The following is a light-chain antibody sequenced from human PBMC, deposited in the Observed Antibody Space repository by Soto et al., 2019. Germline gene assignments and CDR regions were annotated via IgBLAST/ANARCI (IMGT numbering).Light chain of an antibody. Sequence: DIQMTQSPSSLSASVGDRITITCRASQSISSYLNWYQQKPGKAPKLLIYAASSVQSGVPSRFSGRGSGTDFTLTISSLQPEDFATYYYQQSYSFGGGTKVEIK. J-gene: IGKJ4*01. CDR3: QQSYS. V-gene: IGKV1-39*01. CDR1: QSISSY. CDR2: AAS.